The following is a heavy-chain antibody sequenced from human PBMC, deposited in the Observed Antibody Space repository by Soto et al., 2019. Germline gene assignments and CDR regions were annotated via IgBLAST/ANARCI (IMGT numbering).Heavy chain of an antibody. CDR1: GFTFSSYS. D-gene: IGHD5-18*01. CDR3: ARHGIQVSHDV. J-gene: IGHJ6*02. CDR2: ITTSSHTI. V-gene: IGHV3-48*02. Sequence: VGSLRLSCAASGFTFSSYSMYWVRQAPGQGLEWISYITTSSHTIYYADSVRGRFTISRDNAKNSLFLQMTSLRDEDTAVYYCARHGIQVSHDVWGQGTTVTVSS.